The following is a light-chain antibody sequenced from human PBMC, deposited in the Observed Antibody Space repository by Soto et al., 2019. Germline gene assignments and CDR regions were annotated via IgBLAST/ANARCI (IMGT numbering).Light chain of an antibody. Sequence: EIVLTQSPATLSLSPGERATLSCRASQSVSSYLAWDQQKPGQAPRLLIYDASNRATGIQARFSGSWSGTDFTLTISSLEPEDFAVYYCQQRSNWRTFGQATKVEIK. CDR1: QSVSSY. CDR3: QQRSNWRT. V-gene: IGKV3-11*01. J-gene: IGKJ1*01. CDR2: DAS.